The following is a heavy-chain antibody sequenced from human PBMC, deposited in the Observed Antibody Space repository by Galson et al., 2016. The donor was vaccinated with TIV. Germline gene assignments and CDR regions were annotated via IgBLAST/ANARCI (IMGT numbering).Heavy chain of an antibody. D-gene: IGHD3-10*02. V-gene: IGHV3-30*09. CDR3: ARVFASYNFDY. CDR2: ISYDGSDI. CDR1: GFTFSSYG. J-gene: IGHJ4*02. Sequence: SLRLSCAASGFTFSSYGLHWVRQAPGKGLEWVAFISYDGSDINYADSVKGRFAISRDKSKNTLYLQMNSLRPEDTALYSCARVFASYNFDYWGQGTLVTVSS.